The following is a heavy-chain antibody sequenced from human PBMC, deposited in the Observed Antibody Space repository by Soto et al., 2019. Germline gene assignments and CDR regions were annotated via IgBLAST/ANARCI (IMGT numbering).Heavy chain of an antibody. V-gene: IGHV2-5*01. CDR1: GFSLSTSGVG. CDR3: ALSRCITIFGGAPKSRFDP. J-gene: IGHJ5*02. Sequence: SGPTLVNPTQTLTLTCTFSGFSLSTSGVGVGWIRQPPGKALEWLALIYWNDDKRYSPSLKSRLTITKDTSNNQVVLTMTNMELVDTATYYCALSRCITIFGGAPKSRFDPWGQGTLVTVSS. D-gene: IGHD3-3*01. CDR2: IYWNDDK.